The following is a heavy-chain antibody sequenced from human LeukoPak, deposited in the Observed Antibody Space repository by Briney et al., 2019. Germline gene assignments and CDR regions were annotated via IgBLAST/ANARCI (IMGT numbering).Heavy chain of an antibody. D-gene: IGHD3-10*01. CDR3: ARDYDYYGSGSYGNKRNYYYYYGMDV. J-gene: IGHJ6*02. CDR1: GGSISSGGYY. CDR2: IYYSGST. V-gene: IGHV4-31*03. Sequence: SETLSLTCTVSGGSISSGGYYWSWIRQHPGKGLEWIGYIYYSGSTYYNPSLKSRVTISVDTSKNQFSLKLSSVTAADTAVYYCARDYDYYGSGSYGNKRNYYYYYGMDVWGQGTTVTVSS.